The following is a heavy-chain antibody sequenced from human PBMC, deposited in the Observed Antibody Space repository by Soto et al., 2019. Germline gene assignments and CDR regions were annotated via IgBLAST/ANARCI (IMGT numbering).Heavy chain of an antibody. J-gene: IGHJ6*02. CDR1: GYTFSSDE. D-gene: IGHD1-1*01. Sequence: QVQLVQSGAEVKKPGASVKVSCKASGYTFSSDEINGVRQATGQGLEWMGWMNPNSGNTGYAQKFQGRVTMTRNTSISTAYMELSSLRSEDTAVYDCARERTGTTSVDVWGQGTTVIVSS. V-gene: IGHV1-8*01. CDR3: ARERTGTTSVDV. CDR2: MNPNSGNT.